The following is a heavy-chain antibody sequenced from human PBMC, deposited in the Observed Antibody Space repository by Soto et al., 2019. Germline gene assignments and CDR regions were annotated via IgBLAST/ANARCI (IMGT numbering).Heavy chain of an antibody. D-gene: IGHD3-3*01. CDR2: MNPNSGNT. V-gene: IGHV1-8*01. CDR1: GYTFTSYD. J-gene: IGHJ5*02. CDR3: ARGRGVLRFLEWTMNWFDP. Sequence: QVQLVQSGAEVKKAGASVKVSCKASGYTFTSYDINWVRQATGQGLEWMGWMNPNSGNTGYAQKFQGRVTMTRNTSISTAYMELSSLRSEDTAVYYCARGRGVLRFLEWTMNWFDPWGQGTLVTVSS.